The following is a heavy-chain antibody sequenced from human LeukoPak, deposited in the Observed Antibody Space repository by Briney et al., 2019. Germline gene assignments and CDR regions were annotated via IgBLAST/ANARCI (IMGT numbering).Heavy chain of an antibody. CDR2: IIPIFGTA. CDR1: GGTFSSYA. D-gene: IGHD3-10*01. CDR3: ASRYYYGSGSYYGAVWFDP. V-gene: IGHV1-69*13. J-gene: IGHJ5*02. Sequence: SVKVSCKASGGTFSSYAISWVRQAPGQGLEWMGGIIPIFGTANYAQKFQGRVTITADESTSTAYMELSSLRSEDTAVYYCASRYYYGSGSYYGAVWFDPWGQGTLVTVSS.